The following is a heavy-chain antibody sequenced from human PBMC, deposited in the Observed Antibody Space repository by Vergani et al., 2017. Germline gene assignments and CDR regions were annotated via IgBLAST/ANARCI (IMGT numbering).Heavy chain of an antibody. V-gene: IGHV3-74*02. CDR1: GFTSAGYA. D-gene: IGHD1-7*01. CDR2: IDGDGHLT. Sequence: EVQLEESGGGLVLPGRSLRLSCVASGFTSAGYAMHWVRQAPGKGLLWVSRIDGDGHLTAYADSVKGRFSISRDNSKNTVHLQKNSLRVEDTAVYYCITGTTEPYWGQGTLVTVSS. CDR3: ITGTTEPY. J-gene: IGHJ4*02.